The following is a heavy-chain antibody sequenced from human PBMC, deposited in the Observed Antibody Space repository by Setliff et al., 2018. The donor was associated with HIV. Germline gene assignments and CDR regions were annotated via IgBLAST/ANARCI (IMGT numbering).Heavy chain of an antibody. CDR1: GFFFSDHY. V-gene: IGHV3-11*01. CDR2: ISFSGNTI. D-gene: IGHD4-17*01. J-gene: IGHJ6*02. Sequence: PGGSLRLSCAVSGFFFSDHYMSWIRQAPGKGLEWVSYISFSGNTIYYRDSVRGRFTIARDNARNSLYLQMNSLKADDTAVYYCARAKIGPAGDRTYSYGMDVWGQGTTVTVSS. CDR3: ARAKIGPAGDRTYSYGMDV.